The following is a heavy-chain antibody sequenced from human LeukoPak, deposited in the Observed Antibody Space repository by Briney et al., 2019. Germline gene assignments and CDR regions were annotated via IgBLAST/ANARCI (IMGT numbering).Heavy chain of an antibody. J-gene: IGHJ3*02. CDR3: ARGGRGEGTGTTRVAFDI. Sequence: ASVKVSCKAAGYTFTTYYMHWVRQAPGQGLEWMGTINPSGGSTSYAHKFQGRVTMTRDTSTSTVYMELSSLRSEDTAVYYCARGGRGEGTGTTRVAFDIWGQGTMVTVSS. CDR2: INPSGGST. D-gene: IGHD1-1*01. CDR1: GYTFTTYY. V-gene: IGHV1-46*01.